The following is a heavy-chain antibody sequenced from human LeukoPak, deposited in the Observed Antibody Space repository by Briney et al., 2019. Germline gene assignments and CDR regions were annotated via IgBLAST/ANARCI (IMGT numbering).Heavy chain of an antibody. J-gene: IGHJ4*02. CDR2: IYYSGST. D-gene: IGHD6-19*01. CDR3: ARGTTGYSSGRGPFGY. Sequence: SETLSLTCTVSGGSISSYYWSWIRQPPGKGLEWIGNIYYSGSTNYNPSLKSRVTISVDTSRNQFSLKLSSVTAADTAVCYCARGTTGYSSGRGPFGYWGQGTLVTVSS. CDR1: GGSISSYY. V-gene: IGHV4-59*01.